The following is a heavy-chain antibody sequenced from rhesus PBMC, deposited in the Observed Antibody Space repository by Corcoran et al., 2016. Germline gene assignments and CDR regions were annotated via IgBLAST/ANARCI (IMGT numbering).Heavy chain of an antibody. Sequence: QVQLQESGPGLLKPSETLSLTCAVYGGSISGYYYWSWIRQPPGKGLEWIGYIYGNSASTNYNPSLKNRVTISKDTSKNQFSLKLSSVTAADTAVYYCARDGVTQFDYWGQGVLVTVSS. CDR2: IYGNSAST. D-gene: IGHD3-34*01. V-gene: IGHV4-73*01. J-gene: IGHJ4*01. CDR1: GGSISGYYY. CDR3: ARDGVTQFDY.